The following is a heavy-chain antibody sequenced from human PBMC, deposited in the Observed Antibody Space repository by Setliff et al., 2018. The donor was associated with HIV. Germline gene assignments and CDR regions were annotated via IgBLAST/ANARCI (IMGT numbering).Heavy chain of an antibody. CDR3: ARDEGMTTRRGRFDP. Sequence: SVKVSCKASGGTFSKDAINWVREAPGQGLEWMGGIIPIFSTTTYAQNFQGRVTITADDSTSTVYMELSSLKSEDTAMYYCARDEGMTTRRGRFDPWGQGTLVTVSS. J-gene: IGHJ5*02. CDR2: IIPIFSTT. D-gene: IGHD4-4*01. CDR1: GGTFSKDA. V-gene: IGHV1-69*13.